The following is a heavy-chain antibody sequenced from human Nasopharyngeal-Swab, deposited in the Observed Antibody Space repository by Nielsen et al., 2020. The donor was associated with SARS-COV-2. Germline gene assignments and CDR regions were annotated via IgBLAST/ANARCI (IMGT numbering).Heavy chain of an antibody. J-gene: IGHJ4*02. CDR2: ISSSSTI. D-gene: IGHD5-12*01. CDR3: ARAWWLRGYFDY. CDR1: GFTFSSYS. Sequence: GESLKISCAASGFTFSSYSMNWVRQAPGKGLEWVSYISSSSTIYYADSVKGRFTISRDNAKNSLYLQMNSLRDEDTAVYYCARAWWLRGYFDYWGQGTLVTVSS. V-gene: IGHV3-48*02.